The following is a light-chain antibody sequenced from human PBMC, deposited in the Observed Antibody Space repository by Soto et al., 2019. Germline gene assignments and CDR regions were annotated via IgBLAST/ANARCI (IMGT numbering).Light chain of an antibody. Sequence: EIFLTQSPDTLSLSPGERATLSCRASQSVSSNLAWYQQKPGQAPRLLIYGASTRATGIPARFSGSGSGTEFTLTISSLQSEDFAVYYCQQYNNWPQTCGQGTKVDIK. CDR3: QQYNNWPQT. J-gene: IGKJ1*01. CDR2: GAS. CDR1: QSVSSN. V-gene: IGKV3-15*01.